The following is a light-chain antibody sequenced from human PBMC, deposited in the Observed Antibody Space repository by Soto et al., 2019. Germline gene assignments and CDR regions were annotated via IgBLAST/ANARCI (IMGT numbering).Light chain of an antibody. CDR3: HPYGSASQT. CDR2: WAS. V-gene: IGKV4-1*01. Sequence: DIVMTQSPDSLAVSLGERASINFNSVQSIVFSSNNKNYLAWYQQKPGQPPKLLIYWASTRESGVPDRFSGSGSGTDCTRAIYRKKAEEFSAVYSHPYGSASQTLGPGTKVDIK. CDR1: QSIVFSSNNKNY. J-gene: IGKJ1*01.